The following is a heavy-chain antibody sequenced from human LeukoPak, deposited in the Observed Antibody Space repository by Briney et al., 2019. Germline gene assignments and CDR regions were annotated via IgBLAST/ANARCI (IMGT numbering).Heavy chain of an antibody. V-gene: IGHV4-59*12. D-gene: IGHD2-15*01. CDR1: GGSINNYY. CDR3: AREGWIVAARYYYYMDV. J-gene: IGHJ6*03. Sequence: SETLSLTCTVSGGSINNYYWTWIRQPPGKGLEWIGHIYHSGSSKYNPSLKSRVTISADTSKNQFSLELISVTAADTAVYYCAREGWIVAARYYYYMDVWGKGAAVTVSS. CDR2: IYHSGSS.